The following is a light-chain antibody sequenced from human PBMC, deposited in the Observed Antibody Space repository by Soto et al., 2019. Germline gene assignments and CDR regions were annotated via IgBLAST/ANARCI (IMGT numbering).Light chain of an antibody. J-gene: IGKJ3*01. CDR2: GAS. V-gene: IGKV3-15*01. Sequence: EIVMTQSPATLSVSPGERATLSCRASQSVSGNLAWYQQKPGQAPRLLIYGASTRATGIPARFSGSGSGTEFTLTLSILQSEDFAVYYCQRYNNWPPFTFGPGTKVDIK. CDR1: QSVSGN. CDR3: QRYNNWPPFT.